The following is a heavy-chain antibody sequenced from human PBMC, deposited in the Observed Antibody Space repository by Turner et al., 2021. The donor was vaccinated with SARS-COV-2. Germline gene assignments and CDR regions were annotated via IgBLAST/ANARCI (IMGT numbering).Heavy chain of an antibody. CDR1: GFTFSSYG. V-gene: IGHV3-30*18. J-gene: IGHJ6*02. CDR3: AKARYGNYYYGMDV. D-gene: IGHD1-1*01. CDR2: ISYDGINK. Sequence: QVQPVESGGGVVQPGRSLRPSCAASGFTFSSYGMHWVRQAPGKGLEWVAVISYDGINKYYADSVKGRFTISRDNSKNTLYLQMNSLRAEDTAVYYCAKARYGNYYYGMDVWGQGTTVTVSS.